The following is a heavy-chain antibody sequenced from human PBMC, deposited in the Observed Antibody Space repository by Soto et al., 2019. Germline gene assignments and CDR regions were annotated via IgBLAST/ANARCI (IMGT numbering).Heavy chain of an antibody. V-gene: IGHV1-69*04. CDR1: GGTFSSYT. CDR3: ARDKPTYYYGSGSYDY. Sequence: SVKVSCKASGGTFSSYTISWVRQAPGQGLEWMGRIIPILGIANYALKFQGRVTITADKSTSTAYMELSSLRSEDTAVYYCARDKPTYYYGSGSYDYWGQGTLVTVSS. CDR2: IIPILGIA. J-gene: IGHJ4*02. D-gene: IGHD3-10*01.